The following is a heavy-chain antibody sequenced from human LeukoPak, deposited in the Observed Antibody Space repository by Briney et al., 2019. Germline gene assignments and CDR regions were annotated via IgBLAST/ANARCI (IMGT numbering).Heavy chain of an antibody. V-gene: IGHV1-2*06. CDR1: GYTFTGYY. CDR3: ARGAAAGMALNWFDP. Sequence: ASVKVSCKASGYTFTGYYMHWVRQAPGQGLEWMGRINPNSGGTNYAQKFQGRVTMTRDTSISTAYMELSRLRSDDTAVYHCARGAAAGMALNWFDPWGQGTLVTVSS. D-gene: IGHD6-13*01. J-gene: IGHJ5*02. CDR2: INPNSGGT.